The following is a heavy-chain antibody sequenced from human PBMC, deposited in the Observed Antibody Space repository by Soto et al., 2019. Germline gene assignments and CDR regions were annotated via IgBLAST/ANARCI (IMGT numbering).Heavy chain of an antibody. D-gene: IGHD3-9*01. CDR1: GFTVSSNY. CDR2: IYSGGST. V-gene: IGHV3-66*01. J-gene: IGHJ6*03. CDR3: ARDPDTYYYMDV. Sequence: GSLRLSCAASGFTVSSNYMSWVRQAPGKGLEWVSVIYSGGSTYYADSVKGRFTISRDNSKNTLYLQMNSLRAEDTAVYYCARDPDTYYYMDVWGKGTTVTVSS.